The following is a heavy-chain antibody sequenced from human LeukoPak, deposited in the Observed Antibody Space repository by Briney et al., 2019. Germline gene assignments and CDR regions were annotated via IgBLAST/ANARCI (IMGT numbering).Heavy chain of an antibody. CDR1: GFTFSGHW. D-gene: IGHD5-24*01. J-gene: IGHJ4*02. CDR2: SDGSST. Sequence: GGSLRLSCAVSGFTFSGHWMFWVRQAPGKGLEWVSSDGSSTGYTDSVKGRFTVSRDNAKNTLYLQMNSLRAEDTAVYYCARARWYSCDYWGQGTLVTVSS. CDR3: ARARWYSCDY. V-gene: IGHV3-74*01.